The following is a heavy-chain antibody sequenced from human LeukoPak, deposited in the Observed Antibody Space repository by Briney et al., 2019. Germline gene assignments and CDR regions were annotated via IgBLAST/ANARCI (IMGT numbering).Heavy chain of an antibody. V-gene: IGHV4-34*01. Sequence: PSETLSLTCAVYGRSLSGYYWSWIRQPPGKGLEWIREINHSGSTNYNPSLKSRVTISVDTSKNQFSLKLSSVTAADTAVYYCARGRITMVRGVYRHNWFDPWGQGTLVTVPS. J-gene: IGHJ5*02. CDR3: ARGRITMVRGVYRHNWFDP. D-gene: IGHD3-10*01. CDR2: INHSGST. CDR1: GRSLSGYY.